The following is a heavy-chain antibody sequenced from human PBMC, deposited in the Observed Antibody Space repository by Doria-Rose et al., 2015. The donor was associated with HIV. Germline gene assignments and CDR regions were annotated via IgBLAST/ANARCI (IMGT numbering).Heavy chain of an antibody. CDR3: ARIKSSRWYHKYYFDF. V-gene: IGHV2-26*01. Sequence: QESGPVLVKPTETLTLTCTVSGVSLSSPGMGVSWIRQPPGKALEWLANIFADDERSYKTSLKSRLTIPMCTSKSQVVLTMTDMDPVDTATYYCARIKSSRWYHKYYFDFWGQGTLVIVSA. D-gene: IGHD6-13*01. CDR1: GVSLSSPGMG. CDR2: IFADDER. J-gene: IGHJ4*02.